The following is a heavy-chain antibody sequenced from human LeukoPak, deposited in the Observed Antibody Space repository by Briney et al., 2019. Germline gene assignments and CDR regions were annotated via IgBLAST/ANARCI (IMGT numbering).Heavy chain of an antibody. CDR3: ASWPRIWFGELPFDY. V-gene: IGHV4-39*01. J-gene: IGHJ4*02. CDR2: IYYSGST. CDR1: GGSNSSSSYY. D-gene: IGHD3-10*01. Sequence: PSETLSLTCTVSGGSNSSSSYYWGWIRQPPGKGLEWIGSIYYSGSTYYNPSLKSRVTISVDTSKNQFSLKLRSVTAADTAVYYSASWPRIWFGELPFDYWGQGTLVTVSS.